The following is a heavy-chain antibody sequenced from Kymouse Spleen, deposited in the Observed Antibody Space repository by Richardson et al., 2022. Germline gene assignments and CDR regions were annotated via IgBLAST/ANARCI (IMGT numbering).Heavy chain of an antibody. CDR3: ASSIAVAGTADY. V-gene: IGHV4-34*01. CDR2: INHSGST. Sequence: QVQLQQWGAGLLKPSETLSLTCAVYGGSFSGYYWSWIRQPPGKGLEWIGEINHSGSTNYNPSLKSRVTISVDTSKNQFSLKLSSVTAADTAVYYCASSIAVAGTADYWGQGTLVTVSS. D-gene: IGHD6-19*01. CDR1: GGSFSGYY. J-gene: IGHJ4*02.